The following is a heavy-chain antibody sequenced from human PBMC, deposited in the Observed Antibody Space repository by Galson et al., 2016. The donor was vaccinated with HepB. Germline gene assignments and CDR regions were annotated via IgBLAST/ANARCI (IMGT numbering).Heavy chain of an antibody. J-gene: IGHJ4*02. V-gene: IGHV1-18*01. CDR3: ARHYSSTRPAGLIFDS. Sequence: SVKVSCKASGYTFTSYAISWVRQAPAQALEYLGWIDTSNGNTNYPQKFQDRVTLTTDTSTSTTYVELRSLISDDTAVYYCARHYSSTRPAGLIFDSWGPGTRVTVSS. CDR2: IDTSNGNT. D-gene: IGHD6-13*01. CDR1: GYTFTSYA.